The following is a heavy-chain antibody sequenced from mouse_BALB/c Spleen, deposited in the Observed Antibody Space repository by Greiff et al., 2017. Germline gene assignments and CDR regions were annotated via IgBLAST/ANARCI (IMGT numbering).Heavy chain of an antibody. J-gene: IGHJ1*01. D-gene: IGHD1-1*01. Sequence: VQLQQSGAELVKPGASVKLSCTASGFNIKDTYMHWVKQRPEQGLEWIGRIDPANGNTKYDPKFQGKATITADTSSNTAYLQLSSLTSEDTAVYYCARSRSSYGSSPYWYFDVWGAETTVTVSS. CDR2: IDPANGNT. CDR3: ARSRSSYGSSPYWYFDV. V-gene: IGHV14-3*02. CDR1: GFNIKDTY.